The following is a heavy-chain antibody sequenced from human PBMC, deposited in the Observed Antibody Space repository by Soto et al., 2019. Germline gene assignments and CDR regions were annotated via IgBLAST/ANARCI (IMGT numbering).Heavy chain of an antibody. Sequence: EVQLVESGGGLVQPGGSLRLSCLASEFTFNTYWMNWVRKAPVRGLEWVAKIKDDGSEENYVDCVKGRFTISRDIAKNSRYLQMNSLRGEDTAVYFCSRDWGTPGRGSAVGYYYHYGMDVWGQGTTVTVSS. CDR3: SRDWGTPGRGSAVGYYYHYGMDV. CDR2: IKDDGSEE. D-gene: IGHD6-19*01. CDR1: EFTFNTYW. J-gene: IGHJ6*02. V-gene: IGHV3-7*05.